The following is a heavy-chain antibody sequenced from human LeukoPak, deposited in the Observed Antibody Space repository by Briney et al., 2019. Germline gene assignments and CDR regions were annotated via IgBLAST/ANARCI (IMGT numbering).Heavy chain of an antibody. CDR1: GFTFSNHG. D-gene: IGHD5-18*01. J-gene: IGHJ4*02. CDR3: ANDLGWIQLNLG. Sequence: GGSLRLSCAASGFTFSNHGMNWVRQAPGKGLEWVSGLSASGGLTYYADSVKGRFTISRDNSKNMVYLQMNSLRAEDTAVYYCANDLGWIQLNLGRGQGTLVTVSS. CDR2: LSASGGLT. V-gene: IGHV3-23*01.